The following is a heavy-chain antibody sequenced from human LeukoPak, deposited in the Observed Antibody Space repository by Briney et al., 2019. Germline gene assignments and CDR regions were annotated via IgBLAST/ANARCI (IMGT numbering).Heavy chain of an antibody. D-gene: IGHD4-17*01. V-gene: IGHV4-39*07. CDR2: IYYSGST. Sequence: PSETLSLTCTVSGGSISSSSYYWGWIRQPPGKGLEWIGSIYYSGSTYYNPSLKSRVTISVDTSKNQFSLKLSSVPAADTAVYYCARNLHDYGDFHWFDPWGQGTLVTVSS. J-gene: IGHJ5*02. CDR3: ARNLHDYGDFHWFDP. CDR1: GGSISSSSYY.